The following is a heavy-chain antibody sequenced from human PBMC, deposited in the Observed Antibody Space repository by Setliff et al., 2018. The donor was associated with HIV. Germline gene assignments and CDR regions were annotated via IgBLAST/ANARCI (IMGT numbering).Heavy chain of an antibody. CDR1: GGPINVHK. CDR2: ISHTGSD. D-gene: IGHD3-10*01. V-gene: IGHV4-34*01. CDR3: SGGQFGSPGRPRHYLDV. J-gene: IGHJ6*03. Sequence: TSETLSLTCNVSGGPINVHKWNWVRQTPAKGLEWIGDISHTGSDSYNQALRSRVAISVDAVRKRFSLNIRSLTATDTALSVCSGGQFGSPGRPRHYLDVWGKGTWVTVSS.